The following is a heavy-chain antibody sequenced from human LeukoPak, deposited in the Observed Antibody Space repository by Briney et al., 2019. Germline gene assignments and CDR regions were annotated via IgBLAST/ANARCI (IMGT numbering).Heavy chain of an antibody. CDR2: INPGGGST. D-gene: IGHD7-27*01. J-gene: IGHJ4*02. CDR1: GYTFINYY. CDR3: ARARTGDSDY. Sequence: ASVKVSCKASGYTFINYYIHWVRQAPGQGLEWMGLINPGGGSTTYSQKFQGRVTMTRDTSTNTVYMALNSLRSEDTALYYCARARTGDSDYWGQGTLVTVSS. V-gene: IGHV1-46*01.